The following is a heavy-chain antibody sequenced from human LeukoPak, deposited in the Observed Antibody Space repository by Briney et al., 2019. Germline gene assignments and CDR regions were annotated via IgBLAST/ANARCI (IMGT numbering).Heavy chain of an antibody. CDR1: GFTFSSYS. V-gene: IGHV3-21*01. J-gene: IGHJ4*02. CDR2: ISSSSSYI. CDR3: ARGHPHGWELYLDY. Sequence: GGSLRLSCAASGFTFSSYSMNWVRQAPGKGLEWVSSISSSSSYIYYAGSVKGRFTISRDNAKNSLYLQMNSLRAEDTAVYYCARGHPHGWELYLDYWGQGTLVTVSS. D-gene: IGHD1-26*01.